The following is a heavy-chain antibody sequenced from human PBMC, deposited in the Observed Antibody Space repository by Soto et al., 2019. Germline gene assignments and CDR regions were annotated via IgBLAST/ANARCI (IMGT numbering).Heavy chain of an antibody. CDR1: GGSFSGYY. V-gene: IGHV4-34*01. CDR3: ARSGSYDFWSGYFRGYYGMDV. CDR2: INHSGST. D-gene: IGHD3-3*01. J-gene: IGHJ6*02. Sequence: SETLSLTCAVYGGSFSGYYWCWIREPPGKGLEGIGEINHSGSTNYNPSLKSRVTISVDTSKTQFSLKLSSVTAADTAVYYCARSGSYDFWSGYFRGYYGMDVWGQGTTVTVSS.